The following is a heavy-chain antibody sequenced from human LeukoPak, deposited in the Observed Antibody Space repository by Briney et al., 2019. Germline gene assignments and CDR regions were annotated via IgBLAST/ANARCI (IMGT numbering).Heavy chain of an antibody. CDR3: AKDSSAYESSGYYYDY. CDR2: IRYDGSNK. V-gene: IGHV3-30*02. CDR1: GFTFSSYG. D-gene: IGHD3-22*01. J-gene: IGHJ4*02. Sequence: PGGSLRLSCAASGFTFSSYGMHWVRQAPGKGLEWVAFIRYDGSNKYYADSVKGRFTISRDNSKNTLYLQMNSLRVDDTAVYYCAKDSSAYESSGYYYDYWGQGTLVPVSS.